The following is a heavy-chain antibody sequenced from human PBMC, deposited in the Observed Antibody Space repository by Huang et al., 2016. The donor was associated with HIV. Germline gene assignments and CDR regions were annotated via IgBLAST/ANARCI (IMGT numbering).Heavy chain of an antibody. CDR2: ISYEGKTK. CDR1: GFTFSSYG. V-gene: IGHV3-30*18. Sequence: QVQLVESGGGVVQPGRSLRISCAASGFTFSSYGMHWVRQAPGKGLGWVAVISYEGKTKYYADSVKGRVSISRDNSKTTVYLQLNSLRVEDTAVYYCAKGGSAAAVLDFWGQGTLVTVSS. CDR3: AKGGSAAAVLDF. J-gene: IGHJ4*02. D-gene: IGHD6-13*01.